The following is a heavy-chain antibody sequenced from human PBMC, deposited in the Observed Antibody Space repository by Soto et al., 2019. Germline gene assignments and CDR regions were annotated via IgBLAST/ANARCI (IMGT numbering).Heavy chain of an antibody. CDR3: AGCYDSSSPFDY. J-gene: IGHJ4*02. D-gene: IGHD3-22*01. V-gene: IGHV4-4*02. CDR1: GGSISSSNW. Sequence: QVHLQESGPGLVNPSGTLSLTCAVAGGSISSSNWWSWVRQPPGKGLAWIGKIYHSESTNFNPSLKSRVPMSIDKSKTQCSLKLVAVTAADTAIFYCAGCYDSSSPFDYWGQGTLVTVSS. CDR2: IYHSEST.